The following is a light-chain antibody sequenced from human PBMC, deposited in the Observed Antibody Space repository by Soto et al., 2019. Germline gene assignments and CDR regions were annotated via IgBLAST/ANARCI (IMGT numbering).Light chain of an antibody. CDR1: SSDVGGYNY. CDR2: EVS. J-gene: IGLJ1*01. Sequence: QSVLTQPASVSGSPGQSITISCTGTSSDVGGYNYVSWYQHHPGKAPKLMIYEVSNRPSGVSHRFPGSKSGNTASLTISGLQAEDEADFYCSSYTSSSTRVFGTGTKVTVL. V-gene: IGLV2-14*01. CDR3: SSYTSSSTRV.